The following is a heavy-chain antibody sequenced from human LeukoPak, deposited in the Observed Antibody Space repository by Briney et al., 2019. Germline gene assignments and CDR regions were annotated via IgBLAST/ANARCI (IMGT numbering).Heavy chain of an antibody. CDR2: IKQDGSEK. V-gene: IGHV3-7*01. CDR1: GFTFSSYW. Sequence: GGSLRLSCAASGFTFSSYWMSWVRQAPGKGLEWVANIKQDGSEKYYVDSVKGRFTISRDNAKNLLYLQMNSLRAEDTAVYYCARGSGYAYPYGMDVWGQGTTVTVSS. CDR3: ARGSGYAYPYGMDV. J-gene: IGHJ6*02. D-gene: IGHD5-12*01.